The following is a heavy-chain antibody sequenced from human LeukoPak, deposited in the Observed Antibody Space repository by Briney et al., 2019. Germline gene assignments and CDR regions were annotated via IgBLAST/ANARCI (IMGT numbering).Heavy chain of an antibody. CDR2: INHSGST. J-gene: IGHJ6*03. D-gene: IGHD1-26*01. V-gene: IGHV4-34*01. Sequence: SETLSLTCAVYGGSFSGYYWSWIRQPPGKGLEWIGEINHSGSTNYNPSLKSRVTISVDTSKNQFSLKLSSVTAADTAVYYCARRRRTLVGATYMDVWGKGTTVTISS. CDR1: GGSFSGYY. CDR3: ARRRRTLVGATYMDV.